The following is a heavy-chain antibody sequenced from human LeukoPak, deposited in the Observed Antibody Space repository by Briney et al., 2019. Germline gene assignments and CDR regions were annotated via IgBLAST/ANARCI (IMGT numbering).Heavy chain of an antibody. CDR2: IHYSGFT. V-gene: IGHV4-30-4*01. CDR1: GGSISSGDYY. D-gene: IGHD4-23*01. J-gene: IGHJ4*02. CDR3: ARESYGGLPQYDY. Sequence: SQTLSLTCTVSGGSISSGDYYWSWIRQAPGRGLEWIGYIHYSGFTDYNPSLKSRVTISEDTPKNQFSLRLTSVTAADAAVYYCARESYGGLPQYDYWGQGTLVTVSS.